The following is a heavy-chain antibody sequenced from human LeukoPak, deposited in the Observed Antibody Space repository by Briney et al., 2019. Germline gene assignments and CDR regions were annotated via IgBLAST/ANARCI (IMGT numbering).Heavy chain of an antibody. CDR3: ATYLVPYFGELDP. J-gene: IGHJ5*02. Sequence: SETLSLTCTVSGGSINTDNYYWRWIRQSPVKGLEWIGYIHHTGTTYYNPSLRSRVSISVFTSNNQFSLTLISVTAADTAVYYCATYLVPYFGELDPWGRGTLVTVSS. CDR2: IHHTGTT. V-gene: IGHV4-31*03. CDR1: GGSINTDNYY. D-gene: IGHD3-10*01.